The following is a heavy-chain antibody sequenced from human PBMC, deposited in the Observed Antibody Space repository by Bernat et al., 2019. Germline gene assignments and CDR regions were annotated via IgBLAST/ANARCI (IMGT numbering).Heavy chain of an antibody. CDR3: TTNYYDSSGYYYWYIY. J-gene: IGHJ4*02. Sequence: EVQLVESGGGLVKPGGSLRLSCAASGFTFSNAWMNWVRQAPGKGLEWVGRIKSKTDGGTTDYAAPVIGRFTISRDDSKNTLYLQMNSLKTEDTAVYYCTTNYYDSSGYYYWYIYWGQGTLVTVSS. CDR1: GFTFSNAW. CDR2: IKSKTDGGTT. D-gene: IGHD3-22*01. V-gene: IGHV3-15*07.